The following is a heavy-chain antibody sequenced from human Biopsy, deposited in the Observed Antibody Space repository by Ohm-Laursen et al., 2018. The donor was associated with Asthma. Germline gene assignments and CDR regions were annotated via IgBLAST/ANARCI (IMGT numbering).Heavy chain of an antibody. Sequence: PSVTASCQVSGYTFIHYAIHWVRQAPGQRLEWMGWINAGNGNTKYSQKFQGRVTITRDTSASTAYMDLRSLRSEDTAMYYCARTYYDFLTGQVNDAFALWGQGTMVTVSS. CDR3: ARTYYDFLTGQVNDAFAL. CDR1: GYTFIHYA. CDR2: INAGNGNT. J-gene: IGHJ3*01. V-gene: IGHV1-3*01. D-gene: IGHD3-9*01.